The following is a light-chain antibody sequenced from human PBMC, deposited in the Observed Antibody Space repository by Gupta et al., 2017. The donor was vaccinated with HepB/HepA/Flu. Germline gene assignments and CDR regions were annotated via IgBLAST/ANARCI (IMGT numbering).Light chain of an antibody. CDR2: SHN. Sequence: QSVLTQPPSASGSPGQRLTISCSGSSSHIGSNTVNWYHQFPGTAPKLLIHSHNQWPSGGPDRFSGSKSGTSTSLAISGLQSEDDADYYCAAWDDGLNALVFGGGTKLTVL. CDR3: AAWDDGLNALV. J-gene: IGLJ2*01. V-gene: IGLV1-44*01. CDR1: SSHIGSNT.